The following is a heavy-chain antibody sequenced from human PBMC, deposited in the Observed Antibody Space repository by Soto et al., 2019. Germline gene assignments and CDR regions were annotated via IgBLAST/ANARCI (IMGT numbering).Heavy chain of an antibody. CDR2: IIPILGIA. CDR1: GGTFSSYT. CDR3: ARDTRYGSGSYYDAYYYYYMDV. J-gene: IGHJ6*03. V-gene: IGHV1-69*08. Sequence: QVQLVQSGAEVQKPGSSVKVSCKASGGTFSSYTISWVRQAPGQGLEWMGRIIPILGIANYAQKFQGRVTITADKSTSTAYMELSSLRSEDTAVYYCARDTRYGSGSYYDAYYYYYMDVWGKGTTVTVSS. D-gene: IGHD3-10*01.